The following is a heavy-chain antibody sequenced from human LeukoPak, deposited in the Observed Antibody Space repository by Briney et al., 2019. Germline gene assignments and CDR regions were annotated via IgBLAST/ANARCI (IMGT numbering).Heavy chain of an antibody. CDR3: ARGPLDGSYLPFDY. CDR2: ISSSGSTI. D-gene: IGHD1-26*01. J-gene: IGHJ4*02. V-gene: IGHV3-48*03. Sequence: QAGGSLRLSRAASGLTFSTYAMNWVRQAPGKGLEWVSYISSSGSTIYYADSVKGRFIISRDNAKNSLYLQMNSLRPEDTAVYYCARGPLDGSYLPFDYWGQGTLVTVSS. CDR1: GLTFSTYA.